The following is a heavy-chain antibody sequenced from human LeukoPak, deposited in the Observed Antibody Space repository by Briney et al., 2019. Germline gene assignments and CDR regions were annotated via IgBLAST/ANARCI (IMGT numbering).Heavy chain of an antibody. CDR1: GFSFNNAW. Sequence: GGSLRLSCAASGFSFNNAWMTWVRQAPGKGLEWVGRIRSKTDGGTTEYAAPVKGRFTISRDDSKNTLYLQMKSLSPEDTAVYYCAKDASKQWLDGVDYWGQGTLVSVSS. D-gene: IGHD6-19*01. V-gene: IGHV3-15*01. CDR2: IRSKTDGGTT. J-gene: IGHJ4*02. CDR3: AKDASKQWLDGVDY.